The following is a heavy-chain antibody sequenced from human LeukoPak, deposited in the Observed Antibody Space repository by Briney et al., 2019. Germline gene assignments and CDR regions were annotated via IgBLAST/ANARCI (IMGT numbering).Heavy chain of an antibody. CDR3: AKDPFAGYYGSGAYFEN. D-gene: IGHD3-10*01. J-gene: IGHJ4*02. CDR1: GFIFSSYG. CDR2: ISYDGINP. Sequence: GRSLRLSCAASGFIFSSYGMHWVRQAPGKGLEWVAVISYDGINPYNADSVNGRFTISRDNSENTLCLQMDSLRSEDTAVYYCAKDPFAGYYGSGAYFENWGQGTLVTVSS. V-gene: IGHV3-30*18.